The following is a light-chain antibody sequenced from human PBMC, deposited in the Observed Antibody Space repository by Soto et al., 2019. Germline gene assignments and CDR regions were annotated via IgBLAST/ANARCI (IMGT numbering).Light chain of an antibody. V-gene: IGKV3-15*01. J-gene: IGKJ2*01. CDR3: QQYNNWPPYT. Sequence: EIVMTQSPATLSVSPGERATLSCRASQSVSSNLAWYQQKPGQAPRLPIYGASTRASCIPARFSGSGSGTDFTLTISSLQSEDFAVYYCQQYNNWPPYTFGQGTKLEIK. CDR1: QSVSSN. CDR2: GAS.